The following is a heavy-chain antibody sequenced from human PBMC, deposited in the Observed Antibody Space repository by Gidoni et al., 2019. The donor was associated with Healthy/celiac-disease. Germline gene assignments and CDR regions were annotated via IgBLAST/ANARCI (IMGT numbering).Heavy chain of an antibody. Sequence: QVQLQESGPGLVKPSETLSLTCAVSGYSISSGYYWGWIRQPPGKGLEWIGSIYHSGSTYYNPSLKSRVTISVDTSKNQFSLKLSSVTAADTAVYYCARAPYYFDYWGQGTLVTVSS. V-gene: IGHV4-38-2*01. J-gene: IGHJ4*02. CDR2: IYHSGST. CDR1: GYSISSGYY. CDR3: ARAPYYFDY.